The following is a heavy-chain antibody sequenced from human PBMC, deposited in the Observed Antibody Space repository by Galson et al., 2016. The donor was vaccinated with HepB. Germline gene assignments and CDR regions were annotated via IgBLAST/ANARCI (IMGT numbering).Heavy chain of an antibody. CDR1: GGTFRNYA. CDR3: AKASAVAAPLRA. D-gene: IGHD2-15*01. J-gene: IGHJ5*02. V-gene: IGHV1-69*05. CDR2: IIPMFGTA. Sequence: SVKVSCKASGGTFRNYAFNWVRQAPGQGLEWVGGIIPMFGTANNAQKFRGRVTMTTGTSTSTAYMEVRGLRSDDTAVYYCAKASAVAAPLRAWGQGTLVIVS.